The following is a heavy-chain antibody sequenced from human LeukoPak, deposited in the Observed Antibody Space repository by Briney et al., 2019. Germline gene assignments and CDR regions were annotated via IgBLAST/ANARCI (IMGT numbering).Heavy chain of an antibody. Sequence: GGSLTLFCAASGFTLSSNYMIWLRQAPGKGLEWVSIIYRGGSTYYPDSVKGRFTISRDNSKSTLYLQMNSLRGEDTAVYYCASRDRGYYYGMDVWGQGTTVTVSS. CDR2: IYRGGST. J-gene: IGHJ6*02. V-gene: IGHV3-53*01. CDR3: ASRDRGYYYGMDV. CDR1: GFTLSSNY. D-gene: IGHD5-24*01.